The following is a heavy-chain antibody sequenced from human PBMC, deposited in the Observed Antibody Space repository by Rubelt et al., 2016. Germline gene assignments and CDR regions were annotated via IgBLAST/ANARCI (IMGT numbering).Heavy chain of an antibody. V-gene: IGHV4-34*01. CDR3: ARGSYGDPYYYYYYGMDV. CDR2: INHSGST. Sequence: QVQLQQWGAGLLKPSETLSLTCAVYGGSFSGYYWSWIRQPPGKGLEWIGEINHSGSTNYNPSPKSRLPISVDQSKNQFSLKLSSGTAAATAVYYCARGSYGDPYYYYYYGMDVWGQGTTVTVSS. CDR1: GGSFSGYY. D-gene: IGHD4-17*01. J-gene: IGHJ6*02.